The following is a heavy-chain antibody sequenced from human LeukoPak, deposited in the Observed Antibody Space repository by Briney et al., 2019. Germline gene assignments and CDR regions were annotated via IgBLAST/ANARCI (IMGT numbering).Heavy chain of an antibody. D-gene: IGHD3-9*01. J-gene: IGHJ4*02. CDR3: ARHYPTYNDILTGYTFHFDY. V-gene: IGHV4-34*01. CDR2: INHSGST. CDR1: NGSFSGYY. Sequence: PSETLSLTCAVYNGSFSGYYWSWIRQPPGKGLEWIGEINHSGSTSYNPSLKSRVTISMDTSKNQFSLKLSSVTAADTAVYYCARHYPTYNDILTGYTFHFDYWGQGSLVTVSS.